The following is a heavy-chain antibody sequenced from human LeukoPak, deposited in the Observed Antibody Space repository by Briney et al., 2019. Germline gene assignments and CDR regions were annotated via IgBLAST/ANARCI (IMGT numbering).Heavy chain of an antibody. V-gene: IGHV3-7*03. J-gene: IGHJ6*02. CDR1: GFALSSHW. Sequence: GGSLRLSCAVSGFALSSHWMTWVRQVPGRGPEWVANVNRDGGETYYLDSVKGRFTISKDNAKNSLYLQMNSLRAEDTALYHCARNNGMDVWGQGTTVIVSS. CDR2: VNRDGGET. CDR3: ARNNGMDV.